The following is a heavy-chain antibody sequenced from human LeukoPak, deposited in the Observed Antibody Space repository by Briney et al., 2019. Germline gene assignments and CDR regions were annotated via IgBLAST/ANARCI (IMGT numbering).Heavy chain of an antibody. CDR1: GYTFTGYY. D-gene: IGHD3-22*01. CDR2: INPNSGGT. CDR3: ARGTHYHDSSEGYDY. Sequence: ASVKVSCKASGYTFTGYYMHWVRQAPGQGLEWMGWINPNSGGTNYAQKFQGRVTMTRDTSISTAYMELSRLRSDDTAVYYCARGTHYHDSSEGYDYWGQGTLVTVSS. J-gene: IGHJ4*02. V-gene: IGHV1-2*02.